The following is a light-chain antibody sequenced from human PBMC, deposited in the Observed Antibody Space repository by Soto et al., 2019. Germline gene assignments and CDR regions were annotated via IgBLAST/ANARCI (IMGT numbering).Light chain of an antibody. CDR2: DAS. V-gene: IGKV3-11*01. CDR1: QSISSY. CDR3: QHRSNGPWT. Sequence: EIVLTQSPDTLSLSPGERATLSCRASQSISSYLGWYQQKPGQAPRLLIYDASNRATGIPARFSGSGSGADFTLTTSSLEPEDFAVDYGQHRSNGPWTFGQGTKVEIK. J-gene: IGKJ1*01.